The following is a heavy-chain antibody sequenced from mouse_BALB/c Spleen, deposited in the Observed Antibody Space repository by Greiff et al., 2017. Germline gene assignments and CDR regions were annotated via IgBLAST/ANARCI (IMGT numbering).Heavy chain of an antibody. CDR1: GFTFSSYT. D-gene: IGHD2-4*01. V-gene: IGHV5-12-2*01. CDR2: ISNGGGST. J-gene: IGHJ3*01. CDR3: ARQKGYDYEFAD. Sequence: EVQLVESGGGLVQPGGSLKLSCAASGFTFSSYTMSWVRQTPEKRLEWVAYISNGGGSTYYPDTVKGRFTISRDNAKNTLYLQMSSLKSEDTAMYYCARQKGYDYEFADWGQGTLVTVSA.